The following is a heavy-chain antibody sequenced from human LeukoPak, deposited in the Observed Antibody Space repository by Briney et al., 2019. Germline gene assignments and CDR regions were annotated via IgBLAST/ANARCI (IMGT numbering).Heavy chain of an antibody. Sequence: ASVKVSCKASGYTFTAYYMHWVRQVPGQGLEWMGRINPNSGDTDYAQKFQGRVIMTRDTSISTAYMEVSRLRSDDTAVYYCAGVDSGHDYGPFWGQGTTVTVSS. V-gene: IGHV1-2*06. CDR1: GYTFTAYY. J-gene: IGHJ3*01. CDR3: AGVDSGHDYGPF. CDR2: INPNSGDT. D-gene: IGHD5-12*01.